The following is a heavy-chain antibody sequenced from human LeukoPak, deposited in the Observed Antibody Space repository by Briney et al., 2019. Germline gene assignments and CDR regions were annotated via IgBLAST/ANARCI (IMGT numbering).Heavy chain of an antibody. CDR3: AKAGSHSYFDY. D-gene: IGHD1-26*01. CDR2: ISYDGSSK. CDR1: GFTFSSYS. Sequence: GGSLRLSCAASGFTFSSYSIHWVRQAPGKGLEWVAVISYDGSSKDYADSVKGRFTISRDNSKNTLYLQMNSLRAEDTAVYYCAKAGSHSYFDYWGQGTLVTVSS. V-gene: IGHV3-30-3*01. J-gene: IGHJ4*02.